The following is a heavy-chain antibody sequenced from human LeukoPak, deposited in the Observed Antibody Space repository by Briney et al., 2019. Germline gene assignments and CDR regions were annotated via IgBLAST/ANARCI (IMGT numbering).Heavy chain of an antibody. J-gene: IGHJ4*02. CDR2: ISGSGGST. CDR3: AKLNYYGSGSYLPVGYFDY. V-gene: IGHV3-23*01. CDR1: GFTFSSYA. Sequence: QPGGSLRLSCAASGFTFSSYAMSWVRQAPGKGLEWVSAISGSGGSTYYVDSVKGRFTISRDNSKNTLYLQMNSLRAEDTAVYYCAKLNYYGSGSYLPVGYFDYWGQRTLVTVSS. D-gene: IGHD3-10*01.